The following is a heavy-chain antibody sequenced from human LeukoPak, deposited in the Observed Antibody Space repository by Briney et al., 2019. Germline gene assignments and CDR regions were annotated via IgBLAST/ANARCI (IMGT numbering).Heavy chain of an antibody. Sequence: GASVKVSCKASGGTFSSYAISWVRQAPGQGLEWMGGIIPIFGTANYAQKFQGRVTITTDESTSTAYMELSSLRSEDTAVYYCARAQPEGGGAARLHLFDAFDIWGQGTMVTVSS. CDR3: ARAQPEGGGAARLHLFDAFDI. V-gene: IGHV1-69*05. CDR2: IIPIFGTA. CDR1: GGTFSSYA. J-gene: IGHJ3*02. D-gene: IGHD6-6*01.